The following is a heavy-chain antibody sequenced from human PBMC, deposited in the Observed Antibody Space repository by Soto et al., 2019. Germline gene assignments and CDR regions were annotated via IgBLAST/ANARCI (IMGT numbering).Heavy chain of an antibody. Sequence: QVQLVQSGAEVKKPGASVKVSCKASGYTFTSYDINWVRQATGQGLEWMGWMNPNSGNTGYAQKFQGRVTMTRNTSISTAYMKLSSLRSEDPAVYYCPREMTPRGMDVWGQETTVTVSS. J-gene: IGHJ6*02. V-gene: IGHV1-8*01. CDR2: MNPNSGNT. CDR1: GYTFTSYD. CDR3: PREMTPRGMDV.